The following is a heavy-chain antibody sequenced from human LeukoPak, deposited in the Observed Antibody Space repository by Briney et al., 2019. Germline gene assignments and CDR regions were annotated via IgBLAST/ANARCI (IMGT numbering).Heavy chain of an antibody. CDR3: ASPGGYSYGRDGFDY. J-gene: IGHJ4*02. V-gene: IGHV1-69*10. Sequence: SVKVSCKASGGTFSSYAMSWVRQAPGQGLEWMGRIIPIFGIANYAQKFQGRVTITADKSTSTAYMELSSLRSEDTAVYYCASPGGYSYGRDGFDYWGQGTLVTVSS. D-gene: IGHD5-18*01. CDR1: GGTFSSYA. CDR2: IIPIFGIA.